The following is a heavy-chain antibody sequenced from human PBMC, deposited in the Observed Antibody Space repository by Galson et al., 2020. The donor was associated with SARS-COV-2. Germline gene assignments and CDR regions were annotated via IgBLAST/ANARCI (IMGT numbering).Heavy chain of an antibody. V-gene: IGHV4-30-2*01. J-gene: IGHJ3*02. Sequence: ETSETLSLTCAVSGGSISSSDYSWCCLRQPPGKGLEWMWYIYHSGSTYYTPSHRRLDTISVDRSKNQFPLKLSSVTAADTAVYYCARANYYDSSGYSAYDAFDIWGQGTMVTVSS. CDR1: GGSISSSDYS. D-gene: IGHD3-22*01. CDR2: IYHSGST. CDR3: ARANYYDSSGYSAYDAFDI.